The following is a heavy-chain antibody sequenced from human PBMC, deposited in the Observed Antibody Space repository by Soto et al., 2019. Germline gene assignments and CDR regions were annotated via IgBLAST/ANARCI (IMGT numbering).Heavy chain of an antibody. J-gene: IGHJ5*02. V-gene: IGHV1-69*16. CDR1: GGTFSTYT. CDR2: IIPILETP. Sequence: QVQLVQSGAEVKKPGASVKVSCKASGGTFSTYTINWVRQAPGQGPEWMGGIIPILETPNYAQKFQGRVTITADESTTTAHMELSSLRPEDTAIYYCARERGGSFSSWGQGTLVTVSS. D-gene: IGHD1-26*01. CDR3: ARERGGSFSS.